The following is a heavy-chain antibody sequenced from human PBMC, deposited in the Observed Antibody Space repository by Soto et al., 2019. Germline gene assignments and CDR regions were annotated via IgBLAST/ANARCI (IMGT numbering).Heavy chain of an antibody. CDR2: ISGSGFKK. CDR3: AKTQVVALVPLATVDRFGP. D-gene: IGHD1-26*01. J-gene: IGHJ5*02. Sequence: VGSRRLSCAASGFIFENFGMSCVRHAPGKGLEWISSISGSGFKKYYGDSVEGRFTISRDNSNSTVYLELNNLSAEDTAVYHCAKTQVVALVPLATVDRFGPW. V-gene: IGHV3-23*01. CDR1: GFIFENFG.